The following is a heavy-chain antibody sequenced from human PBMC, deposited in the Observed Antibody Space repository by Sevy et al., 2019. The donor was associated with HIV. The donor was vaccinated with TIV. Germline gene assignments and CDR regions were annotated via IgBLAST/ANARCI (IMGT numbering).Heavy chain of an antibody. V-gene: IGHV3-7*01. CDR2: IKQDGSEK. D-gene: IGHD3-3*01. CDR3: ARDNDDFWSAYYYYYYMDV. CDR1: GFTFSSYW. Sequence: GGSLRLSCAASGFTFSSYWMSWVRQAPGKGLEWVANIKQDGSEKYYVDSVKGRFTISRDNAKNSLYLQMSSLRAEDTAVYYCARDNDDFWSAYYYYYYMDVWGKGTTVTVSS. J-gene: IGHJ6*03.